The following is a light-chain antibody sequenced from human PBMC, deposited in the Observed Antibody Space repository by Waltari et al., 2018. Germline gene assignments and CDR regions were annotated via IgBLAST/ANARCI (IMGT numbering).Light chain of an antibody. CDR1: KMGSKS. V-gene: IGLV3-21*01. J-gene: IGLJ2*01. Sequence: SSVLTQPPPVSVAPGQTARISCGGHKMGSKSVPWYQQKPGKAPVLVIYYDDRRPSGVPERFSGSNSGSTAALTISRVEAGDEADYYCQVRDSGTDQVVFGGGTQLTVL. CDR2: YDD. CDR3: QVRDSGTDQVV.